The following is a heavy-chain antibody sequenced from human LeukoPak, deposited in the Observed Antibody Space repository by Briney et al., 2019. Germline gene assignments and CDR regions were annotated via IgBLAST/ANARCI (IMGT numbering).Heavy chain of an antibody. D-gene: IGHD1-26*01. V-gene: IGHV3-7*01. CDR1: GFTFANSW. J-gene: IGHJ4*02. CDR3: TRDTIGSLDY. Sequence: GGSLRLSCAASGFTFANSWMAWVRQAPGKGLEWVASIKQDGRTKHYADSLKGRFTISRDNPKNSLFLQMNNLRADDTAIYYCTRDTIGSLDYWGQGILVTVAS. CDR2: IKQDGRTK.